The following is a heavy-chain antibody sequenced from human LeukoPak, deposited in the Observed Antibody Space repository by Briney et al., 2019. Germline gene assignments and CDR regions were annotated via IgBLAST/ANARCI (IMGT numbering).Heavy chain of an antibody. V-gene: IGHV3-48*04. CDR2: ISSGGIGTI. CDR3: ARNRFYSMDV. D-gene: IGHD2/OR15-2a*01. Sequence: GGPLRLSCAASEFTFSSYSMNWVRQAPGKGVEGVSYISSGGIGTIYYADSVKGRFTISRDNAKKSLYLQMNNLRAEDTAVYYCARNRFYSMDVWGQGTTVTVSS. J-gene: IGHJ6*02. CDR1: EFTFSSYS.